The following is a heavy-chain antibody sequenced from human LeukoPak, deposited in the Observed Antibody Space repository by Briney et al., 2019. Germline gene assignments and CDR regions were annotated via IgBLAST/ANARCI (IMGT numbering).Heavy chain of an antibody. CDR2: ISSSISYI. CDR1: GFTFSSYS. V-gene: IGHV3-21*01. Sequence: GGSLRLSCAASGFTFSSYSMNWVRQAPGKGLEWVSSISSSISYIYYADSVKGRFTISRDNAKDSLYLQMNSLRAEDTAVYYCARNLYDFWSGYYPHYYYYYGMDVWGQGTTVTVSS. D-gene: IGHD3-3*01. J-gene: IGHJ6*02. CDR3: ARNLYDFWSGYYPHYYYYYGMDV.